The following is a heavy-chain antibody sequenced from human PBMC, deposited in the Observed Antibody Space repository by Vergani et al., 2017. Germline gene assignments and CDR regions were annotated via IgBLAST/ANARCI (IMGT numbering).Heavy chain of an antibody. CDR1: GGSISSGGYY. D-gene: IGHD3-9*01. Sequence: QVQLQESGPGLVKPSQTLSLTCTVSGGSISSGGYYWSWIRQHPGKGLEWIGYIYYSGSTYYNPSLKSRVTISVDTSKNQFSLKLSSVTAADTAVYYCARSNADYDILTGYYMGGSFDYRGQGTLVTVSS. V-gene: IGHV4-31*03. CDR2: IYYSGST. J-gene: IGHJ4*02. CDR3: ARSNADYDILTGYYMGGSFDY.